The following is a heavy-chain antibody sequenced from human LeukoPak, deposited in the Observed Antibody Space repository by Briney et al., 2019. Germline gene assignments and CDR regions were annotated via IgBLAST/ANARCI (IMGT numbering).Heavy chain of an antibody. CDR3: ARDNDMGFEY. J-gene: IGHJ4*02. CDR2: INHGGST. D-gene: IGHD3-9*01. CDR1: GGSFSGYY. V-gene: IGHV4-34*01. Sequence: KPSETLSLTCAVYGGSFSGYYWSWIRQPPGKGLEWIGEINHGGSTNYNPSLKSRITMSVDTSKNQFSLKLSSVTAADTAVHYCARDNDMGFEYWGQGTLVTVSS.